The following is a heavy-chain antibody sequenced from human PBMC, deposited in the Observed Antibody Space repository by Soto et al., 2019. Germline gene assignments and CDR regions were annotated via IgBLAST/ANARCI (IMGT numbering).Heavy chain of an antibody. J-gene: IGHJ5*02. CDR2: IYYSGST. D-gene: IGHD3-22*01. CDR1: GGSVSSANNY. V-gene: IGHV4-61*01. Sequence: PSETLSLTCSVSGGSVSSANNYWSWVRQPPGKGLEWIGYIYYSGSTYYNPSLKSRVTISADTSKNHFSLKLSSVTAADTAVYYCARDVAYYYDSSGYYPWWFDPWGQGTLVTVSS. CDR3: ARDVAYYYDSSGYYPWWFDP.